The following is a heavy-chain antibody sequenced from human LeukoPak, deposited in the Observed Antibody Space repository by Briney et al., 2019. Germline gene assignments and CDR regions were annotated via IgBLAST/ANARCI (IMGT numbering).Heavy chain of an antibody. D-gene: IGHD1-26*01. J-gene: IGHJ4*02. CDR1: GGSIISSY. CDR2: LSSSGST. V-gene: IGHV4-59*08. Sequence: SETLSLTCTVSGGSIISSYWSWIRQSPGKGLEWIGYLSSSGSTNYNPSLKSRVTISVDTSNNQFSLKLTSVTAADAAVYYCARHLSWPTLGATWAFDYWGQGTLVTVSS. CDR3: ARHLSWPTLGATWAFDY.